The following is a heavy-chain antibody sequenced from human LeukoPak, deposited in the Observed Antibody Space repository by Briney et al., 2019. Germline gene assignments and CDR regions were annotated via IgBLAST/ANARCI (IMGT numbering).Heavy chain of an antibody. CDR1: GFTFSSYS. CDR2: ISSSTSYI. CDR3: ARAGGSTVSHSDY. V-gene: IGHV3-21*01. D-gene: IGHD4-17*01. J-gene: IGHJ4*02. Sequence: PGGSLRLSCAASGFTFSSYSMNWIRQAPGKGLEWVSSISSSTSYIYYADSVKGRFTISKDNAKNSLYLQMDSLRAEDTAVYYCARAGGSTVSHSDYWGQGTLVTVSS.